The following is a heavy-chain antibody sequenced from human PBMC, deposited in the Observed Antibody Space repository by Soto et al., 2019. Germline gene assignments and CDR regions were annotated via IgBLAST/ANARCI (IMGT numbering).Heavy chain of an antibody. J-gene: IGHJ4*02. CDR2: IGGYSGNT. V-gene: IGHV1-18*01. D-gene: IGHD6-13*01. CDR1: GYTFTKYG. CDR3: ARVGSSWYNVDY. Sequence: ASVKVSCKASGYTFTKYGISWVRQAPGQGLEWVGWIGGYSGNTNYAQKLQGRVTMTTDTSTSTAYMELRSLRSDDTAVYYCARVGSSWYNVDYWGQGTLVTVSS.